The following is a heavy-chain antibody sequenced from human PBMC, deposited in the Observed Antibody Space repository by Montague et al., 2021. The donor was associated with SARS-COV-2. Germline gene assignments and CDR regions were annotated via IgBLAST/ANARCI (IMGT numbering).Heavy chain of an antibody. J-gene: IGHJ6*02. Sequence: SLRLSCAASGFTFSSYSMNWVRQAPGKGLEWVSSISSSSSYIYYADSVKGRFTISRDNAKNSLYLQMNSLRAEDTAVYYCARDRVWFGELSPYYYDMDVWGQGTTVTISS. CDR1: GFTFSSYS. CDR3: ARDRVWFGELSPYYYDMDV. V-gene: IGHV3-21*01. D-gene: IGHD3-10*01. CDR2: ISSSSSYI.